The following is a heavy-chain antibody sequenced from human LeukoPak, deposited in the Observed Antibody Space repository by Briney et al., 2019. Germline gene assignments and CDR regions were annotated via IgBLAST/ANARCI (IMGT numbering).Heavy chain of an antibody. D-gene: IGHD3-10*01. CDR2: INPNSGGT. CDR3: ARDHSGNYGSNYFDY. CDR1: GYTFTGYY. J-gene: IGHJ4*02. V-gene: IGHV1-2*02. Sequence: ASVKVSCKASGYTFTGYYMHWVRQAPGQGLEWMGWINPNSGGTNYAQKFQGRVTMTRDTSISTAYMELSRLRSDDTAVYYCARDHSGNYGSNYFDYWGQGTLVTVSS.